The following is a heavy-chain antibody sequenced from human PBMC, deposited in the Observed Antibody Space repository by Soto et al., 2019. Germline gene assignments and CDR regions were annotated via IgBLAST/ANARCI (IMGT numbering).Heavy chain of an antibody. CDR2: IYYSGST. CDR3: ARDGDGSGYYLDY. Sequence: QVQVQESGPGLVKPSQTLSLTCTVSGGSISSGGYYWSWIRQHPGKGLEWIGYIYYSGSTYYNPSLKSRVTISVDTSKNPFSLHLTSVTAADTAVYYCARDGDGSGYYLDYWGQGTLVTVSS. V-gene: IGHV4-31*03. D-gene: IGHD3-22*01. J-gene: IGHJ4*02. CDR1: GGSISSGGYY.